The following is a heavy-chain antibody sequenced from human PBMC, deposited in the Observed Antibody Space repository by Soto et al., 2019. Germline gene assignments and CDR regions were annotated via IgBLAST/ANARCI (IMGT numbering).Heavy chain of an antibody. CDR1: GDSIKHYY. J-gene: IGHJ4*02. Sequence: SETPSLTXTVSGDSIKHYYWSWIRQPPGKRLEWIGYIYYTGSTTYNPSLESRVTMSVDTSKNQFSLKLSSVNAADTAVYYCAKYRRTEEEGFTLDSWGRGTLVTVSS. V-gene: IGHV4-59*01. D-gene: IGHD2-2*01. CDR2: IYYTGST. CDR3: AKYRRTEEEGFTLDS.